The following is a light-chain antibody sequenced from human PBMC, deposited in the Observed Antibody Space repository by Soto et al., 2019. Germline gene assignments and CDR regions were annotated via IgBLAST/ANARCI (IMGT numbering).Light chain of an antibody. CDR1: SSDVGVFNY. Sequence: QSALTQPASVSGSPGQSITISCTGTSSDVGVFNYVSWYQHHPGKAPKLIIYDVSNRPSGVSNRFSGSKSANTASLTISGLQAEDEADYYCSSYTSSSTVFGGGTKVTVL. J-gene: IGLJ2*01. CDR3: SSYTSSSTV. V-gene: IGLV2-14*03. CDR2: DVS.